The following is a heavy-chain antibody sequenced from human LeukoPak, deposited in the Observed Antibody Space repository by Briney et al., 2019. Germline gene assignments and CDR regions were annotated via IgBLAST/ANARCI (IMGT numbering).Heavy chain of an antibody. V-gene: IGHV4-34*01. CDR2: INHSGST. CDR1: SGSFSGYY. Sequence: SETLSLTCAVYSGSFSGYYWSWIRQPPGKGLEWIGEINHSGSTNYNPSLKSRVTISVDTSKNQFSLKLSSVTAADTAVYYCARHRGYYDSSGDGYYFDYWGQGTLVTVSS. CDR3: ARHRGYYDSSGDGYYFDY. J-gene: IGHJ4*02. D-gene: IGHD3-22*01.